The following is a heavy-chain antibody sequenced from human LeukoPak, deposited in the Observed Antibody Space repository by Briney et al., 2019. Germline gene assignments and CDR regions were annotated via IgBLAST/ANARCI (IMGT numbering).Heavy chain of an antibody. CDR3: AKGFYGSGSEYYFDY. V-gene: IGHV3-74*01. CDR2: INRDGSST. Sequence: GGSLRLSCAASGIIFSNYWMHWVRQAPGKGLVWVSRINRDGSSTSYADSVKGRFTISRDNSKNTLYLQMNSLRAEDTAVYYCAKGFYGSGSEYYFDYWGQGTLVTVSS. CDR1: GIIFSNYW. D-gene: IGHD3-10*01. J-gene: IGHJ4*02.